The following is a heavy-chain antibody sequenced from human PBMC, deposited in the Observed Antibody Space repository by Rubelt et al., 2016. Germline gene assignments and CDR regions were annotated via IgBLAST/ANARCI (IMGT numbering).Heavy chain of an antibody. CDR2: IGAYNGNT. J-gene: IGHJ4*02. D-gene: IGHD2-15*01. V-gene: IGHV1-18*01. CDR3: ARDRVDDY. CDR1: GYTFTSYG. Sequence: QVQLVQSGAEVKKPGASVKVSCKASGYTFTSYGISWVRQAPGQGLEWMGWIGAYNGNTNDARELHVRVTMVTDTSTSTAYMELRSLRAYDTAVYYCARDRVDDYWGQGTLVTVSS.